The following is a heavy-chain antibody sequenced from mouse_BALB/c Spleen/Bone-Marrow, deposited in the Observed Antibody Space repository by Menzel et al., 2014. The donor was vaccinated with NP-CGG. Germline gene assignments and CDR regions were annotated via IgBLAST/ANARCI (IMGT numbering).Heavy chain of an antibody. Sequence: EVQLQQSGAELVKPRAPVKLSCTASGFNIKDTYMHWVKQRPEQGLEWIGRIDPANGNTKYDPKFQGKATITADTSSNTAYLQLSSLTSEDTAVDYCAGDGAYWGQGTLVTVSA. CDR3: AGDGAY. D-gene: IGHD3-3*01. J-gene: IGHJ3*01. CDR2: IDPANGNT. V-gene: IGHV14-3*02. CDR1: GFNIKDTY.